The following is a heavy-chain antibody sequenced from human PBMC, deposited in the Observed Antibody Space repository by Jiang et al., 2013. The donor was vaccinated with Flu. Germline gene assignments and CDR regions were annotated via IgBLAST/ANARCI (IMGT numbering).Heavy chain of an antibody. CDR2: INTITGNP. J-gene: IGHJ6*02. CDR1: GYTLTTYG. V-gene: IGHV7-4-1*02. CDR3: ARDLREMTTMDYYYYGLDV. D-gene: IGHD5-24*01. Sequence: LQSGSELKKTGASVKVSCKASGYTLTTYGINWVRQAPGQGLEWMGWINTITGNPTYAQGFTGRFVFSLDTSVGTAYLQISSLKAEDTAVYFCARDLREMTTMDYYYYGLDVVGPRDHGHGLL.